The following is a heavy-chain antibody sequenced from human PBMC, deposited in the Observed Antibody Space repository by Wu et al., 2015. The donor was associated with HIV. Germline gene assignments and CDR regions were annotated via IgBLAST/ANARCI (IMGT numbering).Heavy chain of an antibody. V-gene: IGHV1-46*01. CDR3: ATLTQFDY. D-gene: IGHD4/OR15-4a*01. J-gene: IGHJ4*02. CDR2: INPSSAYA. CDR1: GYAFTTYY. Sequence: QVQLVQSGAEVKKPGASVNVSCKASGYAFTTYYIYWVRQAPGQGLEWMGIINPSSAYATYAQKFQGRIAMTRDTSTSTVYMELSSLRSEDTAVYYCATLTQFDYWGQGTLVTVSS.